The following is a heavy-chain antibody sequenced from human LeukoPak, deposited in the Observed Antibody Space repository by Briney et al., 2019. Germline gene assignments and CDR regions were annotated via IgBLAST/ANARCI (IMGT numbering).Heavy chain of an antibody. V-gene: IGHV4-59*01. CDR3: ARAPKAAGISFDY. D-gene: IGHD6-13*01. CDR2: IYYSGST. CDR1: GGSISSYY. J-gene: IGHJ4*02. Sequence: SETLSLTCTVSGGSISSYYWSWIRQPPGKGLEWIGYIYYSGSTNYNPSLKSRVTISVDTSKNQFSLKLSSVTAADTAVYYCARAPKAAGISFDYWGQGTLVTVSS.